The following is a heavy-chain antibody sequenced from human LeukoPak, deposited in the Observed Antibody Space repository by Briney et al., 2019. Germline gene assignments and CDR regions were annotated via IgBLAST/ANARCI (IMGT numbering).Heavy chain of an antibody. J-gene: IGHJ4*02. CDR2: ISYDGSNK. Sequence: GSLRLSCAASGFTFSSYEMNWVRQAPGKGLEWVAVISYDGSNKYYADSVKGRFTISRDNSKNTLYLQMNSLRAEDTAVYYCARGLGDYFDYWGQGTLVTVSS. V-gene: IGHV3-30-3*01. CDR1: GFTFSSYE. D-gene: IGHD2-15*01. CDR3: ARGLGDYFDY.